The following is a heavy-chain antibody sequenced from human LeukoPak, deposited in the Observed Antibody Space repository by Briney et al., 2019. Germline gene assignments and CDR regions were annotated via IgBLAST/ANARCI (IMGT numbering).Heavy chain of an antibody. CDR2: ISAYNGNT. Sequence: ASVKVSCKASSYTFTSYGISWVRQAPGQGLEWMGWISAYNGNTNYAQKLQGRVTMTTDTPTSTAYMELRSLRSDDTAVYYCARDLGIAVAGTWGYWGQGTLVTVSS. J-gene: IGHJ4*02. CDR3: ARDLGIAVAGTWGY. V-gene: IGHV1-18*01. CDR1: SYTFTSYG. D-gene: IGHD6-19*01.